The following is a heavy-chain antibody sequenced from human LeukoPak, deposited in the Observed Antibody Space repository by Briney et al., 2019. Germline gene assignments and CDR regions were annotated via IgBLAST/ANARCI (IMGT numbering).Heavy chain of an antibody. V-gene: IGHV4-34*01. J-gene: IGHJ5*02. CDR1: GGSFSGYY. CDR3: ARGRYYYGSGSYVGDWFDP. Sequence: SETLSLTCAVYGGSFSGYYWSWIRQPPGKGLEWIGEINHSGSTYYNPSLKSRVTISVDRSKNQFSLKLSSVTAADTAVYYCARGRYYYGSGSYVGDWFDPWGQGTLVTVSS. CDR2: INHSGST. D-gene: IGHD3-10*01.